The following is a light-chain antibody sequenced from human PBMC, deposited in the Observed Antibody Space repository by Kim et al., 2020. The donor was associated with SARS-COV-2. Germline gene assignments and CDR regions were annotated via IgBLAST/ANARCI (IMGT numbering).Light chain of an antibody. CDR1: RSDVGSYNL. Sequence: GQSITVSCTGTRSDVGSYNLVAWYQQHPGKAPKLMIYEGSKRPSGVSYRFSGSKSGNTASLTISGLQAEDEADYYCSSYAGSRGYVFGSGTKVTVL. CDR3: SSYAGSRGYV. J-gene: IGLJ1*01. CDR2: EGS. V-gene: IGLV2-23*01.